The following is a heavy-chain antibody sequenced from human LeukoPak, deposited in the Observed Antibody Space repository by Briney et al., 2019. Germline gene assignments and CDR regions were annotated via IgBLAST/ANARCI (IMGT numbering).Heavy chain of an antibody. V-gene: IGHV3-23*01. D-gene: IGHD2-21*02. Sequence: PGGSLRLSCAASGFSFSSYATNWVRQAPGQGLEWVSVISGSGDKTFYADSVKGRFTISRDNSKNTLYLQMNSLRAEDTAVYYCAKGTPPGTAAFGIWGQGTMVTVSS. CDR2: ISGSGDKT. CDR3: AKGTPPGTAAFGI. CDR1: GFSFSSYA. J-gene: IGHJ3*02.